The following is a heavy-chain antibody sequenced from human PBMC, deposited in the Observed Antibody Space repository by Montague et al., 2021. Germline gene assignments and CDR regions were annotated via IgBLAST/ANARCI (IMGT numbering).Heavy chain of an antibody. CDR2: ITYTGNT. Sequence: SETLSLTCIVSGGSISSSNYHWGWIRQPPGKGLEWIGIITYTGNTYYNPSLRSRVTISVDTSRNQFSLKLTSVTAADTAVYYCARLDFVLIYWGFDYWGQGTLVTVSS. CDR1: GGSISSSNYH. D-gene: IGHD2-8*01. J-gene: IGHJ4*02. CDR3: ARLDFVLIYWGFDY. V-gene: IGHV4-39*01.